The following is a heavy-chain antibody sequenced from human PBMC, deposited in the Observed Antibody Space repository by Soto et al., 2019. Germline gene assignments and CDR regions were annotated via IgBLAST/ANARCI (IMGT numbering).Heavy chain of an antibody. V-gene: IGHV3-53*02. Sequence: VQLVETGGGLIQPGGSLRLSCAASGFTVSGNYMSWVRQAPGKGLEWVSVIYNGGGTYYADSVKGRFTISRDNSKNTLYLQMNSLRAEHTAVYYCSSTRGSSYDYWGQGTLVTVSS. D-gene: IGHD6-6*01. CDR3: SSTRGSSYDY. CDR1: GFTVSGNY. CDR2: IYNGGGT. J-gene: IGHJ4*02.